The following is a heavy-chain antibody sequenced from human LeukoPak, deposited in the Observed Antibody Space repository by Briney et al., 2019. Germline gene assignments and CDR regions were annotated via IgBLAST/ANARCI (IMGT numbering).Heavy chain of an antibody. CDR1: GGSISSYY. J-gene: IGHJ6*02. CDR3: ARLRGYSGYDRFYYYYGTDV. V-gene: IGHV4-59*12. D-gene: IGHD5-12*01. Sequence: SETLSLTCTVSGGSISSYYWSWIRQPPGKGLEWIGYIYYSGSTNYNPSLKSRVTISVDTSKNQFSLKLSSVTAADTAVYYCARLRGYSGYDRFYYYYGTDVWGQGTTVTVSS. CDR2: IYYSGST.